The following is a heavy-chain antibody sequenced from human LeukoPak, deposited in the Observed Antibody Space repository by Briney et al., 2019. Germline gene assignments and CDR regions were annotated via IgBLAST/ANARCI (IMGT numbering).Heavy chain of an antibody. V-gene: IGHV4-34*01. J-gene: IGHJ6*03. CDR1: GGSFSGNY. CDR3: VRLPRRLRYYYMDV. D-gene: IGHD1-1*01. Sequence: PSETLSLTCAVYGGSFSGNYWTWIRQPPSKGLEWIGEINHSGSTNYDPSLKSRVTISVDTSKKQFSLNLNSVTAADTAVYYCVRLPRRLRYYYMDVWGKGTTVTISS. CDR2: INHSGST.